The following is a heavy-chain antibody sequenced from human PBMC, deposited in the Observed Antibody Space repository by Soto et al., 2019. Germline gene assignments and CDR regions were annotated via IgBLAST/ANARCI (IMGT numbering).Heavy chain of an antibody. D-gene: IGHD6-13*01. CDR2: ISAYNGNT. CDR3: ARDRDRIAAAGTGYYYYGMDV. Sequence: EASVKVSCKASGYTFTSYGISWVRQAPGQGLEWMGWISAYNGNTNYAQKLQGRVTMTTDTSTSTAYMELRSLRSDDTAVYYCARDRDRIAAAGTGYYYYGMDVWGQGTTVTVSS. V-gene: IGHV1-18*01. J-gene: IGHJ6*02. CDR1: GYTFTSYG.